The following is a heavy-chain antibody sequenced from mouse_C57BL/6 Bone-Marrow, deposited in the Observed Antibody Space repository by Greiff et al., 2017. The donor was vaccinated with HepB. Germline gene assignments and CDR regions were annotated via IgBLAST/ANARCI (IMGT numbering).Heavy chain of an antibody. J-gene: IGHJ3*01. CDR1: GFTFTDYY. V-gene: IGHV7-3*01. CDR2: IRNKANGYTT. Sequence: EVKLVESGGGLVQPGGSLSLSCAASGFTFTDYYMSWVRQPPGKALEWLGFIRNKANGYTTEYSASVKGRFTISRDNSQSILYLQMNALRAEDSATYYCARWGLRRGWFAYWGQGTLVTVSA. CDR3: ARWGLRRGWFAY. D-gene: IGHD2-4*01.